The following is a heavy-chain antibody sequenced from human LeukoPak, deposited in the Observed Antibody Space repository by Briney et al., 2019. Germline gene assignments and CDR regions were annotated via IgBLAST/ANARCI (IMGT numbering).Heavy chain of an antibody. CDR3: ARRSDYGDS. CDR1: GYTFPNSA. CDR2: IRVYDGNR. Sequence: ASVKVSSKASGYTFPNSAISWVRQAPGQGLEWMGWIRVYDGNRNYAQDLQGRVTMTTDTSTNTAYMELRSLRSDDTAMYYCARRSDYGDSWGQGTLVTVSS. V-gene: IGHV1-18*01. J-gene: IGHJ4*02.